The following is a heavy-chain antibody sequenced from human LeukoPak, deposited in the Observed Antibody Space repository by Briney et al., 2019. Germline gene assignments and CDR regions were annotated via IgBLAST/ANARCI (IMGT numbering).Heavy chain of an antibody. V-gene: IGHV1-8*01. CDR1: GYTFTSYD. D-gene: IGHD6-13*01. CDR2: MNPNSGNT. J-gene: IGHJ4*02. Sequence: ASVKVSCKASGYTFTSYDINWVRQATGQGLEWMGWMNPNSGNTGYAQKFQGRVTMTRNTSISTAYMELSSPRSEDTAVYYCARAGRYSRITDYWGQGTLVTVSS. CDR3: ARAGRYSRITDY.